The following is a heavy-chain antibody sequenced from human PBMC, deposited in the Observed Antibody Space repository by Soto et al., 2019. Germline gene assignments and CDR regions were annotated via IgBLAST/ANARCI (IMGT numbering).Heavy chain of an antibody. D-gene: IGHD2-2*01. J-gene: IGHJ6*03. CDR2: INYCGNT. Sequence: SETLSLTCASYGQSLSGYYLNWIRQPPVQWLYKIGEINYCGNTNYNPSLITRVTILVDTSTNQFSLQLSSVTAPDTSVYYCARAVSCSSTSCYAHYMDVWGKGTTVTVSS. CDR3: ARAVSCSSTSCYAHYMDV. V-gene: IGHV4-34*01. CDR1: GQSLSGYY.